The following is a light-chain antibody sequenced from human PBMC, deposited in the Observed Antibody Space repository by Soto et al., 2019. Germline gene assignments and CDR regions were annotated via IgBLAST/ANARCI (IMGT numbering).Light chain of an antibody. CDR2: DAS. CDR1: QTIFNW. CDR3: QQYNSYPWT. Sequence: DIQMTQSPSTLSASVGDRVTITCRASQTIFNWLAWYQRKPGRAPNRLIYDASSLQSGVPSTFSGSGSGTEFTLTISSLQPGDFAPYYCQQYNSYPWTFGQGTKVEIK. J-gene: IGKJ1*01. V-gene: IGKV1-5*01.